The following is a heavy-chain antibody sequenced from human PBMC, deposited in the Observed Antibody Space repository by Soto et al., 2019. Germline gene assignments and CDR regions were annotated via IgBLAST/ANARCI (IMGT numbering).Heavy chain of an antibody. J-gene: IGHJ4*02. CDR1: GFTFSSYG. V-gene: IGHV3-30*03. D-gene: IGHD3-16*01. Sequence: GGSLRLSCAASGFTFSSYGMHWVRQAPGKGLEWVAVISYDGSNKYYADSVKGRFTISRDNSKNTLYLQMNSLRAEDTAVYYCACLSLDYWGQGTLVTVSS. CDR2: ISYDGSNK. CDR3: ACLSLDY.